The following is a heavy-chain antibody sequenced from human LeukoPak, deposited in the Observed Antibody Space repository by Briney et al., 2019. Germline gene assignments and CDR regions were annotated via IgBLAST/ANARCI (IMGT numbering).Heavy chain of an antibody. CDR3: AKDLRDGYKFVAIDI. CDR1: GFTFSSYS. Sequence: PGGSLRLSCAASGFTFSSYSMNWVHQAPGKGLEWVSGISWNSGSIGYADSVKGRFTISRDNAKNSLYLQMNSLRAEDTALYYCAKDLRDGYKFVAIDIWGQGTMVTVSS. J-gene: IGHJ3*02. CDR2: ISWNSGSI. D-gene: IGHD5-24*01. V-gene: IGHV3-9*01.